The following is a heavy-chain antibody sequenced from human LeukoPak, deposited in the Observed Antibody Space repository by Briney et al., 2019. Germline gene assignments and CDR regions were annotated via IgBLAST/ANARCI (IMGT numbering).Heavy chain of an antibody. J-gene: IGHJ3*02. D-gene: IGHD6-13*01. CDR2: ISSSSSYI. CDR3: ARLYSSSWYSAFDI. Sequence: GGSLRLSCAASGFTFSSYSMNWVRQAPGKGLEWVSSISSSSSYIYYADSVKGRFTISRDNAKNSLYLQMNSLRAEDTDVYYCARLYSSSWYSAFDIWGQGTMVTVSS. V-gene: IGHV3-21*01. CDR1: GFTFSSYS.